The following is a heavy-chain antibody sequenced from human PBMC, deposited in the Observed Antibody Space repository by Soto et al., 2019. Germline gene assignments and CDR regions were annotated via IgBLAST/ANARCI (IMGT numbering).Heavy chain of an antibody. CDR3: ARGGIH. CDR2: VSGSGTT. J-gene: IGHJ4*02. D-gene: IGHD6-13*01. CDR1: GYTLNSHE. Sequence: PGGSLRLSCVASGYTLNSHEMNWIRQTPGKRLEWISSVSGSGTTKYADSVKGRFTISRDNAHKSIYLQMNSLRVEDTGVYYCARGGIHWGQGALVTVSS. V-gene: IGHV3-48*03.